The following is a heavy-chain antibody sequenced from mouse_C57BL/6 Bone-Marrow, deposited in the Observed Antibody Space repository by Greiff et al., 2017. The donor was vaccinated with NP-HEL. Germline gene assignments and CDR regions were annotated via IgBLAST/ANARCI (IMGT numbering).Heavy chain of an antibody. D-gene: IGHD2-14*01. J-gene: IGHJ3*01. CDR3: IGKGVAY. CDR2: IYPSDSET. Sequence: VQLQQPGAELVRPGSSVKLSCKASGYWMDWVKQRPGQGLEWIGNIYPSDSETHYNQKFKDKATLTVDKSSSTAYMQLSSLTSEDSAVYYCIGKGVAYWGQGTLVTVSA. V-gene: IGHV1-61*01. CDR1: GYW.